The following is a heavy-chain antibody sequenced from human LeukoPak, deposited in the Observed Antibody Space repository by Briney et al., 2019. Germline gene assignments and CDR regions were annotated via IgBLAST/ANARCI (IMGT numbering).Heavy chain of an antibody. CDR3: ARDRGYFDN. Sequence: TGGSLRLSCAASGLSFSSYAMRWVRQAPGKGLEWVSAISGSGGSTYYVGSVKGRFTISRDNSKNTLYLQMNSLRAEDTAMYYCARDRGYFDNWGQGTLVTVSS. CDR2: ISGSGGST. J-gene: IGHJ4*02. V-gene: IGHV3-23*01. CDR1: GLSFSSYA.